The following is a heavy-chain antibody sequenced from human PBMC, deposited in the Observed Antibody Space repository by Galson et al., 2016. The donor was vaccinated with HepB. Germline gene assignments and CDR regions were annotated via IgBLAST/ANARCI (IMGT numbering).Heavy chain of an antibody. CDR3: ARVVYYYGMDV. J-gene: IGHJ6*02. V-gene: IGHV3-11*01. CDR2: IGTSGSTI. CDR1: GFTFSDYY. Sequence: LRLSCAASGFTFSDYYMSWIRQAPGKGLEWVSYIGTSGSTIYYIDSVKGRFTISRDNTKNSLYLQMNSLRAEDTAVYYCARVVYYYGMDVWGQGTTVTVSS.